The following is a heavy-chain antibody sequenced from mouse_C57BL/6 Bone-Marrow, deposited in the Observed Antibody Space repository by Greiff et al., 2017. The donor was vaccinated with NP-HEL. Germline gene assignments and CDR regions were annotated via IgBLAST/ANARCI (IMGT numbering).Heavy chain of an antibody. CDR1: GYTFTSYG. CDR3: ARGKIYYYGSFDY. D-gene: IGHD1-1*01. Sequence: QVQLKQSGAELARPGASVKLSCKASGYTFTSYGVSWVKHRPGQCLAWIGEIYPSGGIPYYNEKFKGKATLTADKYSSTAYMERRSLTSEDSAVYVWARGKIYYYGSFDYGGQGTTLTVSS. V-gene: IGHV1-81*01. J-gene: IGHJ2*01. CDR2: IYPSGGIP.